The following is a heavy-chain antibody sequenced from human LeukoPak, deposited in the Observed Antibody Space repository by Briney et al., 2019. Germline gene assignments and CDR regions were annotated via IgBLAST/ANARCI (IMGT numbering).Heavy chain of an antibody. J-gene: IGHJ5*02. V-gene: IGHV4-34*01. CDR2: INHSGST. D-gene: IGHD3-10*01. CDR1: GGSFSGYY. CDR3: ARGRLLWFGELSYNWFDP. Sequence: KASETLSLTCAVYGGSFSGYYWSWIRQPPGKGLEWIGEINHSGSTNYNPSLKSRVTISVDTSKNQFSLKLSSVTAADTAVYYCARGRLLWFGELSYNWFDPWGQGTLVTVSS.